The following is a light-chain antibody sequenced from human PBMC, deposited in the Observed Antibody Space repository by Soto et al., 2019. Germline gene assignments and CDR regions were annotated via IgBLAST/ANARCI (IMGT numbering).Light chain of an antibody. J-gene: IGKJ2*01. Sequence: DIPMTQSPSSLSASVGVRVTITCRASQTISTYLTWYQQKPGKAPKLLVSAPSSLQSGVPSRFSGSRSGTDFTLTISSLQAEDFATYYCQQSHGMPYTFGQGTKLEIK. CDR1: QTISTY. CDR3: QQSHGMPYT. CDR2: APS. V-gene: IGKV1-39*01.